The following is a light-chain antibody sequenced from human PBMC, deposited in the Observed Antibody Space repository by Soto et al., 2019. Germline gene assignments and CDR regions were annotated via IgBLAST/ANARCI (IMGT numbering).Light chain of an antibody. V-gene: IGLV1-40*01. Sequence: QSVLTQPPSVSGAPGQRVTISCTGSSSNIGAGYDVPWYQQLPGTAPKLLIYGNSNRPSGVPDRFSGSKSGTSASLAITGLQDEDQADYYCHSYDSSLSGWVFGGGTKLTVL. CDR1: SSNIGAGYD. CDR3: HSYDSSLSGWV. J-gene: IGLJ3*02. CDR2: GNS.